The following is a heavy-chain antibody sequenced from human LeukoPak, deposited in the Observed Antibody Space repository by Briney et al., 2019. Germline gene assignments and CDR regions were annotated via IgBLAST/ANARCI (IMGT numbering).Heavy chain of an antibody. Sequence: PGGSLRLSCAASGLTFSSYAMGWVRQAPGKGLEWVSGISGNGGGTYYADSVKGRFTISRDNSKNTLYLQMNSLRAEDTAVYYCARGPDFWSGYYIDYWGQGTLVTVSS. J-gene: IGHJ4*02. CDR3: ARGPDFWSGYYIDY. D-gene: IGHD3-3*01. CDR2: ISGNGGGT. V-gene: IGHV3-23*01. CDR1: GLTFSSYA.